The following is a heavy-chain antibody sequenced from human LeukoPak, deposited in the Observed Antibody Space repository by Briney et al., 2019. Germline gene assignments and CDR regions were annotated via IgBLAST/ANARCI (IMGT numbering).Heavy chain of an antibody. CDR1: GYTFTSCG. V-gene: IGHV1-18*01. CDR2: ISAYNGNT. CDR3: ARDLGSSATSTNWFDP. Sequence: VASVKVSCKASGYTFTSCGISWVRQAPGQGLEWMGWISAYNGNTNYAQKLQGRVTMTPDTSTSTAYMELRSLRSDDTAVYYCARDLGSSATSTNWFDPWGQGTLVTVSS. D-gene: IGHD6-6*01. J-gene: IGHJ5*02.